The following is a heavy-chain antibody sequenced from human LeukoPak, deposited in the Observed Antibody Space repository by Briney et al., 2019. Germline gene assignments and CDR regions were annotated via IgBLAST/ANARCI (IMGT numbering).Heavy chain of an antibody. V-gene: IGHV4-59*12. CDR1: GGSISSYY. D-gene: IGHD3-10*01. CDR2: IYYSGST. CDR3: ARVVRSLLPGSYPDY. Sequence: PSETLSLTCTVSGGSISSYYWSWIRQPPGKGLEWIGYIYYSGSTNYNPSLKSRVTISVDTSKNQFSLKLSSVTAADTAVYYCARVVRSLLPGSYPDYWGQGTLVTVSS. J-gene: IGHJ4*02.